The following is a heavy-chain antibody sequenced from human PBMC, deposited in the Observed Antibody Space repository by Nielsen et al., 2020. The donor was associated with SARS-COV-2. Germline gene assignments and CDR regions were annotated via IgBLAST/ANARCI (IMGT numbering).Heavy chain of an antibody. Sequence: GESLKISCAASGFTFSSYEMNWVRQAPGEGLEWVSYISSSGSTIYYADSVKGRFTISRDNAKNSLYLQMNSLRAEDTAVYYCAREGDSSGTVGYDAFDIWGQGTMVTVSS. D-gene: IGHD3-22*01. CDR3: AREGDSSGTVGYDAFDI. CDR2: ISSSGSTI. CDR1: GFTFSSYE. V-gene: IGHV3-48*03. J-gene: IGHJ3*02.